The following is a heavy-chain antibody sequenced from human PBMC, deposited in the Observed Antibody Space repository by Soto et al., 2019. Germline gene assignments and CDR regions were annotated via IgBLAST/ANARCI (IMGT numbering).Heavy chain of an antibody. V-gene: IGHV3-11*01. CDR2: INSDGSTI. J-gene: IGHJ4*02. Sequence: QVHLVESGGGLVEPGGSLRLSCTASGFTFSDYYMTWIRQAPGKGLEWVSYINSDGSTIYYADSVKGRFTISRDNAKNSLFLQMENLRVEDTAVYYCLRPYFFDYWGQGTRVAVSS. CDR1: GFTFSDYY. CDR3: LRPYFFDY.